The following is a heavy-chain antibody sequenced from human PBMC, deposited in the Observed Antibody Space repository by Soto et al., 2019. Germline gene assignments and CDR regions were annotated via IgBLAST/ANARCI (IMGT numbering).Heavy chain of an antibody. V-gene: IGHV3-23*01. CDR3: AKYTRTEHLGES. CDR1: GFTFGIYA. D-gene: IGHD3-16*01. CDR2: ISSDGGFK. J-gene: IGHJ4*02. Sequence: EDHLLESGGGLVQPGGSLRLSCAASGFTFGIYAMAWVRQAPGKGLEWVSGISSDGGFKGYIDSVRGRFTISRDNSNSRLYLQMNSLRADDTAIYYCAKYTRTEHLGESWGQGTLVNVSS.